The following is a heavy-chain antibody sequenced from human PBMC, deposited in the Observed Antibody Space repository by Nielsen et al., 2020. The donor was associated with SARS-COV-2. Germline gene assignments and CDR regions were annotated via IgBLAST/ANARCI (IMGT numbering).Heavy chain of an antibody. CDR3: ARVEGSSWYFDY. Sequence: GESLKISCAASGFTFSDYYMSWIRQAPGKGLEWVSYISSSSYTNYADSVKGRFTIYRDNAENSLSLQMNSLRAEDTAVYYCARVEGSSWYFDYWGQGTLVTVSS. V-gene: IGHV3-11*06. D-gene: IGHD6-13*01. J-gene: IGHJ4*02. CDR1: GFTFSDYY. CDR2: ISSSSYT.